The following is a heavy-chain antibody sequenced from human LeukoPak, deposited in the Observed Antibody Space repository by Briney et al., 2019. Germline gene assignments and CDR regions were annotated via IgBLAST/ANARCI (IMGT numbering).Heavy chain of an antibody. D-gene: IGHD6-6*01. V-gene: IGHV4-59*08. Sequence: SETLSLTCTVSGGSISTYYWSWIRQPPGKGLEWIGYIYYSGSTNYNPSLKSRVTISVDTSKNQFSLKLSSVTAADTAVYYCARHGLYSSSSNFDYWGQGTLVTVPS. J-gene: IGHJ4*02. CDR1: GGSISTYY. CDR2: IYYSGST. CDR3: ARHGLYSSSSNFDY.